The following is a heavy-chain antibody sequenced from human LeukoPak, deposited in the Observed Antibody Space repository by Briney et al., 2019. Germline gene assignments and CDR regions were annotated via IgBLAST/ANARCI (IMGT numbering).Heavy chain of an antibody. CDR3: AGGSRCSGGSCYAYYYYYMDV. V-gene: IGHV4-59*11. Sequence: SETLSLTCTVSGGSISSHYWSWIRQPPGKGLEWIGYIYYSGSTNYNPSLKSRVTISVDTSKNQFSLKLSSVTAADTAVYYCAGGSRCSGGSCYAYYYYYMDVWGKGTTVTVSS. CDR1: GGSISSHY. J-gene: IGHJ6*03. D-gene: IGHD2-15*01. CDR2: IYYSGST.